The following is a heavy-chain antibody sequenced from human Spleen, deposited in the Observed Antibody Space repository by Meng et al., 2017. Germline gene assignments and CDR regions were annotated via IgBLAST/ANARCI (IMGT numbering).Heavy chain of an antibody. CDR1: GFTFSSYA. CDR3: ARGQGWSYYAMDV. D-gene: IGHD2-15*01. Sequence: SLRLSCAASGFTFSSYAMDWVRQAPGKGLEWVAVTSYDGHNKYYADSVKGRFTISRDNSKNTLYVQMNNLREENTAVYYCARGQGWSYYAMDVWGQGTLVTVSS. V-gene: IGHV3-30*04. J-gene: IGHJ6*02. CDR2: TSYDGHNK.